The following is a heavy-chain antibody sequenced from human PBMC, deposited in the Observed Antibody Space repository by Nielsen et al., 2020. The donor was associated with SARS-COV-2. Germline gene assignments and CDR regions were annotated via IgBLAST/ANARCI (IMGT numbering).Heavy chain of an antibody. D-gene: IGHD3-16*02. V-gene: IGHV3-48*01. J-gene: IGHJ3*02. CDR2: ISTSSSPK. CDR1: GFTFSTYS. CDR3: ATSSSYLGAFNI. Sequence: GGSLRLSCAASGFTFSTYSMNWVRQAPGKGLEWVSYISTSSSPKYYADSVKGRFIISRDNAKNSLYLQMNSLGAEDTAVYYCATSSSYLGAFNIWGQGTMVTVSS.